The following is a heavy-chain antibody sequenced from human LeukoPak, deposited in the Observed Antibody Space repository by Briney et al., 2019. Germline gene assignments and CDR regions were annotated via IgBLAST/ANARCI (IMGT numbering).Heavy chain of an antibody. CDR1: GGSISSGGYY. CDR2: IYYSGST. D-gene: IGHD5-18*01. CDR3: ARGDSGYSYGSNGPHFDY. Sequence: SETLSLTCTVSGGSISSGGYYWSWIRQHPGKGLEWIGYIYYSGSTYYNPSLKSRVTISVDTSKNQFSLKLSSVTAADTAVYYCARGDSGYSYGSNGPHFDYWGQGTLVTVSS. J-gene: IGHJ4*02. V-gene: IGHV4-31*03.